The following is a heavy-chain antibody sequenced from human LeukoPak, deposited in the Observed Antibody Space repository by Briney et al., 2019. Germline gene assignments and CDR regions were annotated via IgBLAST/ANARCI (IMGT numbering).Heavy chain of an antibody. CDR1: GFTFSTYT. J-gene: IGHJ4*02. CDR3: TARLYDFWSGYLGLEDY. Sequence: GGSLRLSCAASGFTFSTYTMNWVRQAPGKGLEWVGRIKSKTDGGTTDYAAPVKGRFTISRDDSKNTLYLQMNSLKTEDTAVYYCTARLYDFWSGYLGLEDYWGQGTLVTVSS. D-gene: IGHD3-3*01. CDR2: IKSKTDGGTT. V-gene: IGHV3-15*01.